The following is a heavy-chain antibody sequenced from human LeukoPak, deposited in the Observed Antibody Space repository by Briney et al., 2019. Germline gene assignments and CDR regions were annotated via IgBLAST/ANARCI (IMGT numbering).Heavy chain of an antibody. J-gene: IGHJ4*02. V-gene: IGHV4-34*01. Sequence: SETLSLTCAVYGGSFSGYYWSWIRQPPGKGLEWIGEINHSGSTNYNPSLKSRVTISVDTSKNQFSLKLSSVTAADTAVYYCARVQSTGLSWDYWGQGTLVTVSS. D-gene: IGHD3-9*01. CDR2: INHSGST. CDR1: GGSFSGYY. CDR3: ARVQSTGLSWDY.